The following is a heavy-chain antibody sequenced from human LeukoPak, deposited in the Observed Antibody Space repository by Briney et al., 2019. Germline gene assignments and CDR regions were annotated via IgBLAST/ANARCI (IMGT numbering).Heavy chain of an antibody. V-gene: IGHV3-30-3*01. Sequence: GGSLRLSCAASGFTFSDYAMHWVRQAPGKGLEWVAVLSYGGSNKYYADSVKGRFTISRDNSKNTMFLQMNSLRAEDTAVYHCARDRSGYANDAFDFWGQGTMVTVSS. D-gene: IGHD3-3*01. CDR2: LSYGGSNK. CDR1: GFTFSDYA. J-gene: IGHJ3*01. CDR3: ARDRSGYANDAFDF.